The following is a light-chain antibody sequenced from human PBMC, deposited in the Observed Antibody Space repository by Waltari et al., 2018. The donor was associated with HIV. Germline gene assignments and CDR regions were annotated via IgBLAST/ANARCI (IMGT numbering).Light chain of an antibody. CDR1: SSNIGSNT. CDR2: SNN. Sequence: QSVLTPPPSASGTPGPRVTISCSGSSSNIGSNTVNWYQQRPGTAPKLLIYSNNQRPSGVPDRFSGSKSGTSASLAISGLQSEDEADYYCAAWDDSLNGPVFGGGTKLTVL. V-gene: IGLV1-44*01. CDR3: AAWDDSLNGPV. J-gene: IGLJ3*02.